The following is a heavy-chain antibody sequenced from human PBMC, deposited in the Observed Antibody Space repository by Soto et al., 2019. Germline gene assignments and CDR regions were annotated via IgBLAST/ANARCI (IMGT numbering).Heavy chain of an antibody. Sequence: EVQLVESEGGLVQRGGSLRFSCAASGFTFNYYWLHWVGQAPGRGLVWVSTIHSEGGSTTYAESVRGRFTISRDNAKNTLYLQMNSLRAEDTAVYYCARGDKGGFDLWGQGTTVTVSS. CDR1: GFTFNYYW. D-gene: IGHD2-21*02. CDR3: ARGDKGGFDL. V-gene: IGHV3-74*01. CDR2: IHSEGGST. J-gene: IGHJ3*01.